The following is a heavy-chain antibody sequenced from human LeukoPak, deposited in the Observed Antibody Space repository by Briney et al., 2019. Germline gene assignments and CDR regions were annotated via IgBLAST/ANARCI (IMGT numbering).Heavy chain of an antibody. D-gene: IGHD6-13*01. J-gene: IGHJ4*02. CDR2: ISSSSSYI. Sequence: PGGSLRLSCAASGFTFSRYSMNWVRQAPGKGLEWVSSISSSSSYIYYTDSVKGRFTISRDNSKNTLYLQMNSLRAEDTAVYYCARDSSFGSVAAAGTCGYWGQGTLVTVSS. CDR3: ARDSSFGSVAAAGTCGY. CDR1: GFTFSRYS. V-gene: IGHV3-21*01.